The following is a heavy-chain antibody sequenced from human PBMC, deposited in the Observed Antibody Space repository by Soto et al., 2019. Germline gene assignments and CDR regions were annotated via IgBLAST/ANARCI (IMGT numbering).Heavy chain of an antibody. CDR2: ISAHNGNT. V-gene: IGHV1-18*01. CDR1: GYAFTTYG. J-gene: IGHJ4*02. CDR3: AGGRYGDY. D-gene: IGHD1-1*01. Sequence: QVHLVQSGAEVKKPGASVKVSCKGSGYAFTTYGITWVRQAPGQGLEWMGWISAHNGNTNYAQKLQGRVTVTRDTSTSTAYMELRSVRSEDTGGYYCAGGRYGDYGGQGALVTVSS.